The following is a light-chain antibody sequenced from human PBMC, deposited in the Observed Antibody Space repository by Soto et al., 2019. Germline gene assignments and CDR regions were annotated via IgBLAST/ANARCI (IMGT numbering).Light chain of an antibody. J-gene: IGKJ5*01. V-gene: IGKV3-20*01. CDR2: GAS. Sequence: ENVLTQSPGTLSLSPGERATLSCRASQTVSSSFLAWYQHKPGQAPRLLIFGASNRAAGIPDRFSGSRSGTDFTLTIDRLEPKDFAVYYCQLYGSSSITFGQGTRLEIK. CDR1: QTVSSSF. CDR3: QLYGSSSIT.